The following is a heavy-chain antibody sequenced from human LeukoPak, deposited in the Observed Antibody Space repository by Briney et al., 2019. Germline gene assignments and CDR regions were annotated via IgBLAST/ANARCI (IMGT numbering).Heavy chain of an antibody. V-gene: IGHV3-48*03. J-gene: IGHJ3*02. D-gene: IGHD2-15*01. CDR1: VFTFSTYN. Sequence: GGSLRLSCAASVFTFSTYNMNWVRQAPGKGLEWVSYISSSGSTIYYADSVKGRFTISRDNAKNSLYLQMNSLRAEDTAVYYCARVAARLGAFDIWGQGTMVTVSS. CDR3: ARVAARLGAFDI. CDR2: ISSSGSTI.